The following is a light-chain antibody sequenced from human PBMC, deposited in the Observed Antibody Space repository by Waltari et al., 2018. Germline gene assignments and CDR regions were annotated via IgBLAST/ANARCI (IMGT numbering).Light chain of an antibody. CDR2: RTS. CDR3: QQYDGEVVT. V-gene: IGKV3-20*01. J-gene: IGKJ4*01. Sequence: EIVLTQSPGTLSLSPGERATLSCRASQSVTSISLPWYQQKLGQAPRLLIYRTSTRATGIPDRFSGSGSGTDFTLTISRLEPEDFAVYYCQQYDGEVVTFGGGTKVEI. CDR1: QSVTSIS.